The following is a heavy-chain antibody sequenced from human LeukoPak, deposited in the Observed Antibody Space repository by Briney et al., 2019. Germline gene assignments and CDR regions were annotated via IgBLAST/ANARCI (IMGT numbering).Heavy chain of an antibody. J-gene: IGHJ5*02. Sequence: PSETLSLTCTVSGGSISSGSYYWSWIRQPAGKGLEWIGRIYTSGSTNYNPSLKSRVTISVDTSKNQFSLKLSSVTAADTAVYYCARDRAYCGGDCYPYGWFDPWGQGTLVTVSS. V-gene: IGHV4-61*02. CDR1: GGSISSGSYY. CDR2: IYTSGST. CDR3: ARDRAYCGGDCYPYGWFDP. D-gene: IGHD2-21*02.